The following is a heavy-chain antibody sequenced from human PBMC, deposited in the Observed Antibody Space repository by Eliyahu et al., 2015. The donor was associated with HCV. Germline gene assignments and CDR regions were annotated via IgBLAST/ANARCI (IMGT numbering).Heavy chain of an antibody. Sequence: DVQLMESGGGLIQPGGSLRLSCAASGFTVSSNFMXWVRQDPGKGLEWVSIIYSGGTTYYTDSVRGRFTISRDNSKNTLYLQMNSLRVEDTAVYYCARWTGNYYDLWGHGTLVTVSS. D-gene: IGHD3-22*01. CDR3: ARWTGNYYDL. J-gene: IGHJ4*01. V-gene: IGHV3-53*01. CDR2: IYSGGTT. CDR1: GFTVSSNF.